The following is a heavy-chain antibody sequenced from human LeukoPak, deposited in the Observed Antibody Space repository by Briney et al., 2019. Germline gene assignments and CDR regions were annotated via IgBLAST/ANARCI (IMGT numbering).Heavy chain of an antibody. Sequence: SETLSLTCTVSGYSISSAYSWGWIRQPPGKGLEWIGTIHHSGSTYYNPSLKSRLTISGDTSKNQFSLKLSSVTAADTAVYYCARSVISCSGGTCYERGYYFDYWGQGTLVTVSS. CDR2: IHHSGST. CDR3: ARSVISCSGGTCYERGYYFDY. D-gene: IGHD2-15*01. V-gene: IGHV4-38-2*02. J-gene: IGHJ4*02. CDR1: GYSISSAYS.